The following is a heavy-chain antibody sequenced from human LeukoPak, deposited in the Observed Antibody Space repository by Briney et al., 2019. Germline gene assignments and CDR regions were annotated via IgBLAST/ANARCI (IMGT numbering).Heavy chain of an antibody. D-gene: IGHD3-16*02. CDR3: ARTVDDYDYVWGSYRYNWFDP. Sequence: KPSETLSLTCTVSGGSISSSSYYWGWIRQPPGKGLEWIGSIYYSGSTYYNPSLKSRVTISVDTSKNQFSLKLSSVTAADTAVYYCARTVDDYDYVWGSYRYNWFDPWGQGTLVTVSS. J-gene: IGHJ5*02. CDR2: IYYSGST. CDR1: GGSISSSSYY. V-gene: IGHV4-39*07.